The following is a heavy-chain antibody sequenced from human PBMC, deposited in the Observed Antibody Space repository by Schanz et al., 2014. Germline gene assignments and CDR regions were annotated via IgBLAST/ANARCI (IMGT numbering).Heavy chain of an antibody. CDR1: GFTFNSYA. J-gene: IGHJ4*02. CDR2: ISHSGGSK. CDR3: ARRASCSRIGCPFDS. Sequence: DVQLLESGGGLVQPGGSLRLSCAASGFTFNSYAMTWVRQAPGKGLEWVSSISHSGGSKYYADSVKGRFTISRDYSKNTLYLQMNSLKTEDTAMYYCARRASCSRIGCPFDSWGQGTLVTVSS. D-gene: IGHD2-2*01. V-gene: IGHV3-23*01.